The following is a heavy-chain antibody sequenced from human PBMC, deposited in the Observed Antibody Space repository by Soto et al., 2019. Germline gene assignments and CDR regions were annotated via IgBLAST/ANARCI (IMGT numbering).Heavy chain of an antibody. J-gene: IGHJ4*02. CDR3: VRAGITATPYHFDY. CDR2: TRNKVNSYTT. V-gene: IGHV3-72*01. D-gene: IGHD1-20*01. CDR1: GLTFRAHS. Sequence: PGRPLRPSCPASGLTFRAHSMDCVRQAPARGMEWGGRTRNKVNSYTTESAAPVKGRLTISRDDSKNSLYLQMNSLKTEDTAVYYCVRAGITATPYHFDYWGQGTLVTASS.